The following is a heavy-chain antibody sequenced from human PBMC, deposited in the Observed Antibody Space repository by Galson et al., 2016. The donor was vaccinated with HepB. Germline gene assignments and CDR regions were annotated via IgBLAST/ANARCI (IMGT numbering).Heavy chain of an antibody. CDR1: GYTFNTYN. CDR2: LKPSGGNT. D-gene: IGHD1-14*01. Sequence: SVKVSCKASGYTFNTYNMHWVRQAPGQGLEWMGILKPSGGNTIYAQKFQDRITMTRDTSTSTVYMELISLRSEDTAVYYCARELDHSFYFDYWGQGTLLTVSS. CDR3: ARELDHSFYFDY. J-gene: IGHJ4*02. V-gene: IGHV1-46*02.